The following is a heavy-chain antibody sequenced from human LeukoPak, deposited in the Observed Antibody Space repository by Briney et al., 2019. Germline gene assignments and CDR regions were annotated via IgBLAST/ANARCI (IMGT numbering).Heavy chain of an antibody. CDR1: GGSIGRSY. CDR2: IYRSGST. Sequence: NPSETLSLTCTVSGGSIGRSYWSWIRQSAGKGLEWIGRIYRSGSTNYNPSLKSRVTMSVDTCRNQFSLKVDSVTAADTAVYYCARIMVGARGQFDVFDIWGQGTMVAVSS. V-gene: IGHV4-4*07. D-gene: IGHD3-10*01. CDR3: ARIMVGARGQFDVFDI. J-gene: IGHJ3*02.